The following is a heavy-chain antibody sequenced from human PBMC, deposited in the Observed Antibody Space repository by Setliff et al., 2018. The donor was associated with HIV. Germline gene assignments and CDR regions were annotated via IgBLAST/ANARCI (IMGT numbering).Heavy chain of an antibody. D-gene: IGHD6-6*01. CDR2: IYYSGTT. J-gene: IGHJ4*02. V-gene: IGHV4-59*08. CDR3: ARHVGYSSSSLDY. CDR1: GGSISSYY. Sequence: SETLSLTCTVSGGSISSYYWSWIRQPPGKGLEWIGYIYYSGTTNYNPSLKSRVTISVDTSKNQFSLKLSSVTAADTAVYYCARHVGYSSSSLDYWGQGTLVTASS.